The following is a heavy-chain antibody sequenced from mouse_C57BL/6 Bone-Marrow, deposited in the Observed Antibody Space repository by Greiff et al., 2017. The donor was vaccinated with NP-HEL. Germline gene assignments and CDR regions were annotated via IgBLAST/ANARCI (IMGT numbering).Heavy chain of an antibody. V-gene: IGHV1-74*01. J-gene: IGHJ4*01. CDR3: AIGGFITTVVGEYYAMDY. D-gene: IGHD1-1*01. CDR1: GYTFTSYW. Sequence: QVPLQQPGAELVKPGASVKVSCKASGYTFTSYWMHWVKQRPGQGLEWIGRIHPSDSDTNYNQKFKGKATFTVDKSSSTAYMQLSSLTSEDSAVYYCAIGGFITTVVGEYYAMDYWGQGTSVTVAS. CDR2: IHPSDSDT.